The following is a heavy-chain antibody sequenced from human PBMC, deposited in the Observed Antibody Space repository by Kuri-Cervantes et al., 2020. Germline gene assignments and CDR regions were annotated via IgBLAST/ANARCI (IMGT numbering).Heavy chain of an antibody. D-gene: IGHD4-23*01. J-gene: IGHJ4*02. CDR1: GFTFSSYA. V-gene: IGHV3-30-3*02. CDR3: AKPDRGVVKDY. CDR2: ISYDGSNK. Sequence: GGSLRLSCAASGFTFSSYAMHWVRQAPGKGLEWVAVISYDGSNKYYADSVKGRFTISRDNSKNTLYLQMNSLRAEDTAVYYCAKPDRGVVKDYWGQGTLVTVSS.